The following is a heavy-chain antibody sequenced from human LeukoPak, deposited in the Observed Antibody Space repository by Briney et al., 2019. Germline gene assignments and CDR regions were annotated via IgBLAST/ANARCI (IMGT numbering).Heavy chain of an antibody. Sequence: GGSLRLSCAASGFTFSSYAMSWVRQAPGKGLEWVSAISGSGGSTYYADSVKGRFTISRDNSKNTLYLQMNSLRAEDTAVYYCAKPLKQWLVSYYFDYWGQGTLLTVSS. V-gene: IGHV3-23*01. CDR3: AKPLKQWLVSYYFDY. J-gene: IGHJ4*02. CDR2: ISGSGGST. D-gene: IGHD6-19*01. CDR1: GFTFSSYA.